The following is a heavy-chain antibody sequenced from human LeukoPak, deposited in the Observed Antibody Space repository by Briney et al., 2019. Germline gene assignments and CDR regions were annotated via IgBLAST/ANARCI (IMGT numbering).Heavy chain of an antibody. V-gene: IGHV3-30*04. D-gene: IGHD3-22*01. Sequence: GGSLRLSCAASGFTFSSYAMHWVRQAPGKGLEWVAVISYDGSNKYYADSVKGRFTISRDNSKNTPYLQMNSLRAEDTAVYYCARDDRITMTRAFDYWGQGTLVTVSS. J-gene: IGHJ4*02. CDR1: GFTFSSYA. CDR2: ISYDGSNK. CDR3: ARDDRITMTRAFDY.